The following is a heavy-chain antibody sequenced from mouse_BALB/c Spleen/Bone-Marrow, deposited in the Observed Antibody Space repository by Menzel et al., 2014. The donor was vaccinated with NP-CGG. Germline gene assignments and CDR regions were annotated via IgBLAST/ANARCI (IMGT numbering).Heavy chain of an antibody. Sequence: QVQLQQSGAELAKPGASVKMSCKASGYTFTSYWMHWVKQRPGQGLEWIGYINPSTGYTEYNQKFKDKATLTADKSSSTAYLQLSSLTSEDSAVYYCARDWDYWYFDVWGAGTTATVSS. CDR2: INPSTGYT. D-gene: IGHD4-1*01. J-gene: IGHJ1*01. CDR3: ARDWDYWYFDV. CDR1: GYTFTSYW. V-gene: IGHV1-7*01.